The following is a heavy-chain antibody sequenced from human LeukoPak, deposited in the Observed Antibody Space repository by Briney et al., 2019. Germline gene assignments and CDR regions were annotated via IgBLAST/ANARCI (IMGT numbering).Heavy chain of an antibody. V-gene: IGHV4-61*02. CDR3: ARCGEKGCFDY. D-gene: IGHD2-21*01. CDR1: GGSISSSSYY. Sequence: SETLSLTCTVSGGSISSSSYYWSWIRQPAGKGLEWIGRIYTSGSTNYNPSLKSRVTISVDTSKNQFSLKLSSVTAADTAVYYCARCGEKGCFDYWGQGTLVTVSS. J-gene: IGHJ4*02. CDR2: IYTSGST.